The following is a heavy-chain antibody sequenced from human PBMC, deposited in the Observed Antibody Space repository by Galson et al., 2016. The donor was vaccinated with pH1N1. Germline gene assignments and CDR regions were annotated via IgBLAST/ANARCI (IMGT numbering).Heavy chain of an antibody. V-gene: IGHV1-69*13. Sequence: SVKVSCKASGGIFRSYAINWVRQAPGQGLEWMGRIMAIFGTVNYAQKLQGRVTITADESTSTVYMEMSSLRSGDTAVDYCARCDSYSSCHCSFEYWGQGTLVTVSS. CDR3: ARCDSYSSCHCSFEY. CDR1: GGIFRSYA. J-gene: IGHJ4*02. D-gene: IGHD6-13*01. CDR2: IMAIFGTV.